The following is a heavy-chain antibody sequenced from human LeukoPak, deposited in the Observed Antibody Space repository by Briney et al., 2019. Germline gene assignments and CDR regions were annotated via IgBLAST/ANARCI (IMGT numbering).Heavy chain of an antibody. V-gene: IGHV4-31*03. CDR3: ARVDYIPQGPSNWFDP. CDR2: IYYSGST. D-gene: IGHD4-11*01. J-gene: IGHJ5*02. CDR1: GGSISSGGYY. Sequence: SETLSLTCTVSGGSISSGGYYWSWIRQHPGKGLEWIGYIYYSGSTYYNPSLKSRVTISVDTSKNHFSLKLSSVTAADTAVYYCARVDYIPQGPSNWFDPWGQGTLVTVSS.